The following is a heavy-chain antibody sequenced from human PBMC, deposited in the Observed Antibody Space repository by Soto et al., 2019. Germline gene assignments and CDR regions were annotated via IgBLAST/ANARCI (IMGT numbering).Heavy chain of an antibody. Sequence: SVKVSCKASGYTFSSSGVSWVRQAPGQGLEWMGWIGNNNGKANYAQMFQGRVTITADESTSTAYMELSSLRSEDTAVYYCARESRYCSGGSCYFLPGIDYWGQGTLVTVSS. CDR2: IGNNNGKA. V-gene: IGHV1-69*13. D-gene: IGHD2-15*01. CDR3: ARESRYCSGGSCYFLPGIDY. J-gene: IGHJ4*02. CDR1: GYTFSSSG.